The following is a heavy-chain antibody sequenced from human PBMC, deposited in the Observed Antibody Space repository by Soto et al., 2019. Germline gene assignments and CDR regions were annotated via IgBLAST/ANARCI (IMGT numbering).Heavy chain of an antibody. J-gene: IGHJ4*02. V-gene: IGHV3-21*01. CDR3: ARGLFRIAVAGAFDY. D-gene: IGHD6-19*01. CDR2: ISSSSSYI. CDR1: GFTFSSYS. Sequence: EVQLVESGGGLVKPGGSLRLSCAASGFTFSSYSMNWVRQAPGKGLEWVSSISSSSSYIYYADSVKGRFTISRDNAKNSLYLQMNSLRAEDTAVYYCARGLFRIAVAGAFDYWGQGTLVTVSS.